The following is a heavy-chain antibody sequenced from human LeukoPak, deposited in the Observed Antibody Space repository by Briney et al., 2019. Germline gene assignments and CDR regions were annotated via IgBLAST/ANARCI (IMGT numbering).Heavy chain of an antibody. D-gene: IGHD5/OR15-5a*01. J-gene: IGHJ4*02. CDR2: INHSGST. CDR1: GGSFSGYY. V-gene: IGHV4-34*01. Sequence: SETLSLTCAVYGGSFSGYYWSWIRQPPGKGLEWIGEINHSGSTNYNPSLKSRVTISVDTSKNQFSLKLRSVTAADTAVYYCARGFVYTGLDYWGQGTLVTVSS. CDR3: ARGFVYTGLDY.